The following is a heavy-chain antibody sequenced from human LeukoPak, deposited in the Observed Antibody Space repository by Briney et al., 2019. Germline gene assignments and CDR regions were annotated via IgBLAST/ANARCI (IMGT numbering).Heavy chain of an antibody. CDR1: GYTFTGYY. CDR2: INPSGGST. V-gene: IGHV1-46*01. D-gene: IGHD3-10*01. J-gene: IGHJ4*02. CDR3: ARGGMVRDRRHFQFDY. Sequence: ASVKVSCKASGYTFTGYYMHWVRQAPGQGLEWMGIINPSGGSTVYAQKFQGRVTMTRDTSTRTVYMYLTSLRSEDTAVYYCARGGMVRDRRHFQFDYWGQGTLVTVSS.